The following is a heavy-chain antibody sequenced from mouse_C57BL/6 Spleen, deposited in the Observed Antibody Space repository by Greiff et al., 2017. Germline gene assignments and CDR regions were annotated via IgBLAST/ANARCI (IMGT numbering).Heavy chain of an antibody. D-gene: IGHD2-4*01. V-gene: IGHV2-2*01. CDR1: GFSLTSYG. Sequence: VKVVESGPGLVQPSQSLSITCTVSGFSLTSYGVHWVRQSPGKGLEWLGVIWSGGSTDYNAAFISRLSISKDNSKSQVFFKMNSLQADDTAIYYCARKGDYDDPWFAYWGQGTLVTVSA. CDR2: IWSGGST. CDR3: ARKGDYDDPWFAY. J-gene: IGHJ3*01.